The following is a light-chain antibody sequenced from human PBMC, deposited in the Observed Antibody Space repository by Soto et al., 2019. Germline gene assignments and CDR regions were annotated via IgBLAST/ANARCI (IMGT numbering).Light chain of an antibody. Sequence: IVLTQSPGTLSLSPGERATLSCRASQSVRNAYLAWYQQKPGQAPRLLIYDASNMATGIPDRFSGSGSGTDFTLTINRLEPEDFAVYYCQQSSSSPRTFGQGTKLEIK. J-gene: IGKJ2*01. CDR2: DAS. CDR1: QSVRNAY. CDR3: QQSSSSPRT. V-gene: IGKV3-20*01.